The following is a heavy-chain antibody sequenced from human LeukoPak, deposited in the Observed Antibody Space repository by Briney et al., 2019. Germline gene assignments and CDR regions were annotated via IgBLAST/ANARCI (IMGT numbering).Heavy chain of an antibody. V-gene: IGHV3-23*01. CDR2: IDDGGVIR. J-gene: IGHJ6*02. Sequence: PGGSLRLSCAASGFTFSYYYMSWVRQAPGKGLEWVSRIDDGGVIRSYADSVKGRFTISRDNSKMTLTLQMNSLRAEDTAVYYCAKRLKRNYYYHYAMDVWGQGTTVTVSS. D-gene: IGHD3-22*01. CDR1: GFTFSYYY. CDR3: AKRLKRNYYYHYAMDV.